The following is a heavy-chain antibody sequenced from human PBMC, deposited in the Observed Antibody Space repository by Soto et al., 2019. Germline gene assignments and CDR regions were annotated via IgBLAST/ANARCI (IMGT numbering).Heavy chain of an antibody. CDR3: SRYLYGSGNLYFNL. D-gene: IGHD3-10*01. CDR1: GDSVRNGNHY. J-gene: IGHJ2*01. V-gene: IGHV4-61*01. Sequence: QVQLQESGPGLVKPSETLSLSCTVSGDSVRNGNHYWSWIRQPPGKGLEWIGYIYYTGRTNYNPSLKGRVTMSLDASNNQFSLKMASLTAADTALYYCSRYLYGSGNLYFNLWGRGTLVTVSS. CDR2: IYYTGRT.